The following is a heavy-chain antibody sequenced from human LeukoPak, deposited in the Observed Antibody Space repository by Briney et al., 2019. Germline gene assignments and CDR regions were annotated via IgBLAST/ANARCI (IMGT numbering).Heavy chain of an antibody. V-gene: IGHV4-38-2*01. Sequence: SETLSLTCAVSGYSISSGYYWGWIRQPPGKGLEWIGTIYHSGSTYYNPSLKSRVTISVDTSKNQFSLKLSSVTAADTAVYHCARGGGYQLLYDAFDIWGQGTMVTVSS. CDR1: GYSISSGYY. D-gene: IGHD2-2*02. CDR3: ARGGGYQLLYDAFDI. CDR2: IYHSGST. J-gene: IGHJ3*02.